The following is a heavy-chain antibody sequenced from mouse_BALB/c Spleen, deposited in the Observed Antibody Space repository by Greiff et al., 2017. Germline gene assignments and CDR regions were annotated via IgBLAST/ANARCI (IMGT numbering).Heavy chain of an antibody. D-gene: IGHD1-2*01. CDR2: ISNLAYSI. CDR3: ARLYYGYGYFDY. Sequence: EVKLMESGGGLVQPGGSRKLSCAASGFTFSDYGMAWVRQAPGKGPEWVAFISNLAYSIYYADTVTGRFTISRENAKNTLYLEMSSLRSEDTAMYYCARLYYGYGYFDYWGQGTTLTVSS. J-gene: IGHJ2*01. CDR1: GFTFSDYG. V-gene: IGHV5-15*02.